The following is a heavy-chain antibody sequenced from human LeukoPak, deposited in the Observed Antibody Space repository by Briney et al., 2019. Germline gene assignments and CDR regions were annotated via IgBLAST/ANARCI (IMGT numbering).Heavy chain of an antibody. J-gene: IGHJ4*02. Sequence: SQTLSLTCTVSGGSISSGGYYWSWIRQSPGKGLEWIGNIYHSGTTYYNPSLKSRVTISVDTSKNQFSLKLSSVTAADTAVYFCARTGARYCSGGSCYYFEYWGQGTLVTVSS. D-gene: IGHD2-15*01. CDR2: IYHSGTT. CDR3: ARTGARYCSGGSCYYFEY. V-gene: IGHV4-30-2*06. CDR1: GGSISSGGYY.